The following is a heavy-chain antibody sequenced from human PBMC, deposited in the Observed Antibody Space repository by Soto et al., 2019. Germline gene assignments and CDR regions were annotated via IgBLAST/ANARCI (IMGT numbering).Heavy chain of an antibody. V-gene: IGHV4-31*03. CDR2: IYYSGST. Sequence: QVQLQESGPGLVKSSQTLSLTCTVSGGSISSGGYYWSWIRQHPGKGLEWIGYIYYSGSTYYNPSLKSRVTISVDTSKNQFSLKLSSVTAADTAVYYCAREVGTPYYYYMDVWGKGTTVTVSS. CDR1: GGSISSGGYY. CDR3: AREVGTPYYYYMDV. J-gene: IGHJ6*03. D-gene: IGHD5-12*01.